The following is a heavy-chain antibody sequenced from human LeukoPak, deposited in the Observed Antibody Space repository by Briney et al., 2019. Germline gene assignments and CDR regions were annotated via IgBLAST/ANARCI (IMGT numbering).Heavy chain of an antibody. Sequence: GGSLRLSCAASGSTFSNYGMHWVRQAPGKGLEWVAFIRYDGSNKYYADSVKGRFTISRDNSKNTLYLQMNSLKTEDTAVYYCTTEPGDSSGYYPPGDWGQGTLVTVSS. CDR1: GSTFSNYG. D-gene: IGHD3-22*01. J-gene: IGHJ4*02. V-gene: IGHV3-30*02. CDR2: IRYDGSNK. CDR3: TTEPGDSSGYYPPGD.